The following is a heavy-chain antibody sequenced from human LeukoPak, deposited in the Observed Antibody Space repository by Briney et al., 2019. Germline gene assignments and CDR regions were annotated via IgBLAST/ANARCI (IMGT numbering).Heavy chain of an antibody. D-gene: IGHD5-24*01. Sequence: GASVKVSCKASGYSFTSYYMNWVRQAPGQGLEWMGIINPSGGSTRYAQKFQGRVTMTRDTSTSTAYMELSSLRSEDTAVYYCARAGRDGYSNGWFDPWGQGTLVTVSS. CDR3: ARAGRDGYSNGWFDP. V-gene: IGHV1-46*01. CDR1: GYSFTSYY. CDR2: INPSGGST. J-gene: IGHJ5*02.